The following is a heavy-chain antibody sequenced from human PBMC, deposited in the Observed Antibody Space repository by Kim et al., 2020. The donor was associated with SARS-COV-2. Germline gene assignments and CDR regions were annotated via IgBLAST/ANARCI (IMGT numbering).Heavy chain of an antibody. CDR3: AKDSRIAARRGHYFDY. V-gene: IGHV3-23*01. D-gene: IGHD6-6*01. Sequence: SVKGRFTISRDNSKNALYLQMNSLRAEDTAVYYCAKDSRIAARRGHYFDYWGQGTLVTVSS. J-gene: IGHJ4*02.